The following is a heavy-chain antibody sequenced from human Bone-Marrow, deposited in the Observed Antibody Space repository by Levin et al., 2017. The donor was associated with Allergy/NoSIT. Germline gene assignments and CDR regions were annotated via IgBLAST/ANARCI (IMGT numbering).Heavy chain of an antibody. D-gene: IGHD6-13*01. CDR2: IIPTSGTR. J-gene: IGHJ4*02. CDR1: GGTFSSYA. V-gene: IGHV1-69*13. Sequence: ASVKVSCKASGGTFSSYAFSWVRQAPGQGLELIGGIIPTSGTRNYAQKFQDRVTITADESTSTTYMELNSLRSDDTALYYCTRPESSSWERLDYWGLGTLVTVSS. CDR3: TRPESSSWERLDY.